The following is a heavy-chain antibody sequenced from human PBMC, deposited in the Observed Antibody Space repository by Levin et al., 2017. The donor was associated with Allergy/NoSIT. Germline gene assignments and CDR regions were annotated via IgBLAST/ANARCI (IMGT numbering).Heavy chain of an antibody. CDR1: GFTFDDYA. J-gene: IGHJ4*02. D-gene: IGHD3-10*01. Sequence: GESLKISCAASGFTFDDYAMHWVRQAPGKGLEWVSLVSWDGGSAYYADSVKGRFTISRDNNKNSLYLQMQTLRPDDTALYYCAKDKLSHAPSGIDYWGQGILVTVSS. CDR2: VSWDGGSA. CDR3: AKDKLSHAPSGIDY. V-gene: IGHV3-43D*03.